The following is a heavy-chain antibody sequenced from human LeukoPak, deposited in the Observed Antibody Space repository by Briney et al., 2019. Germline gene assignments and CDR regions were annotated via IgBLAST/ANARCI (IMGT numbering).Heavy chain of an antibody. D-gene: IGHD2-2*01. Sequence: GGSLRLSCAASGFTFSTYSMNWVRQAPGKGLEWVSYISSSSTIYYADSVKGRFTISRDNAKNSLFLQMNSLRDDDTAVYYCAIRTTMYYFDYWGQGTLVTVSS. J-gene: IGHJ4*02. CDR3: AIRTTMYYFDY. CDR1: GFTFSTYS. CDR2: ISSSSTI. V-gene: IGHV3-48*02.